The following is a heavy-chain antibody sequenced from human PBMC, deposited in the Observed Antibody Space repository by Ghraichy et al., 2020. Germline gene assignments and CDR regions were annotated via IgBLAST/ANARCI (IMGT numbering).Heavy chain of an antibody. Sequence: GGSLRLSCAASGFTFDDYAMHWVRQAPGKGLEWVSGISWNSGSIGYADSVKGRFTISRDNAKNSLYLQMNSLRAEDTALYYCAAGDYIDYWGQGTLVTVSS. V-gene: IGHV3-9*01. CDR2: ISWNSGSI. D-gene: IGHD7-27*01. CDR1: GFTFDDYA. J-gene: IGHJ4*02. CDR3: AAGDYIDY.